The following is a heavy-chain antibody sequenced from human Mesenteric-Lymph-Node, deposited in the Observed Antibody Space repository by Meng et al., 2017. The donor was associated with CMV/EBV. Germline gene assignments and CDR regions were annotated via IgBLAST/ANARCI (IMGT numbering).Heavy chain of an antibody. CDR3: ATRGKGSDY. Sequence: GGSLRLSCAASGFTFDAYAMHWVRQAPGKGLEWVSGISWNSGSIGYADSVKGRFTISRDNAKNSLYLQMNSLRAEDTALYYCATRGKGSDYWGQGTLVTVSS. CDR2: ISWNSGSI. J-gene: IGHJ4*02. V-gene: IGHV3-9*01. CDR1: GFTFDAYA. D-gene: IGHD3-16*01.